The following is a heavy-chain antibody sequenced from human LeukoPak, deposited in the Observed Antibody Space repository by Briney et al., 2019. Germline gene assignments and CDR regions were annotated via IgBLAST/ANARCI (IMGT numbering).Heavy chain of an antibody. V-gene: IGHV3-53*01. D-gene: IGHD3-22*01. CDR3: AGRAGDYSHPYDY. J-gene: IGHJ4*02. CDR2: IYTTGRT. Sequence: PGGSLRLSCTVSGFTVSSNSMSWVRQAPGKGLEWVSFIYTTGRTHDSDSVKGQFTISRDSSKNTLYLQMNSLRAEDTAVYYCAGRAGDYSHPYDYWGQGTLVTVSS. CDR1: GFTVSSNS.